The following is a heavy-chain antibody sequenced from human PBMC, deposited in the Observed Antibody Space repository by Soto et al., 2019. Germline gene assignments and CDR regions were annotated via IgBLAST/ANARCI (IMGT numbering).Heavy chain of an antibody. V-gene: IGHV1-69*01. Sequence: QVQLVQSGAEVKKPGSSVKASCKASGGTFGSYAFSWVRQAPGQGLEWMGGIIPVSGAAHYAQKFQGRVTITADESTSTAYMELSSLSSQDTAVYYCATALGCRSTSCTLDYWGQGTRVIVSS. D-gene: IGHD2-2*01. CDR3: ATALGCRSTSCTLDY. CDR2: IIPVSGAA. J-gene: IGHJ4*02. CDR1: GGTFGSYA.